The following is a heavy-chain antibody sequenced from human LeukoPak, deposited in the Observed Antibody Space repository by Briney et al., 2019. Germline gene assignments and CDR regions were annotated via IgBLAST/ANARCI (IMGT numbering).Heavy chain of an antibody. V-gene: IGHV1-18*01. CDR1: GYTFTSYG. Sequence: GASVTVSCKASGYTFTSYGISWVRQAPGQGLEWMGWISAYNGNTNYAKKLQGRVTMTTDTSTSTAYMELRSLRSDDTAVYYCARVEQWLVQGDVDYWGQGTLVTVSS. J-gene: IGHJ4*02. D-gene: IGHD6-19*01. CDR3: ARVEQWLVQGDVDY. CDR2: ISAYNGNT.